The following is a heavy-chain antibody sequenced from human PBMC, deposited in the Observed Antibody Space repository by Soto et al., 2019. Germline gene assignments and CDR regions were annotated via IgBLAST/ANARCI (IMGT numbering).Heavy chain of an antibody. CDR2: IIPIFGTA. J-gene: IGHJ4*02. CDR1: GGTFSSYA. Sequence: SVKVSCKASGGTFSSYAISWVRQAPGHGLEWMGGIIPIFGTANYAQKFQGRVTITADESTSTAYMELSSLRSEDTAVYYCARSRPTNYYGPIYFDYWGQGTLVTVSS. V-gene: IGHV1-69*13. CDR3: ARSRPTNYYGPIYFDY. D-gene: IGHD3-10*01.